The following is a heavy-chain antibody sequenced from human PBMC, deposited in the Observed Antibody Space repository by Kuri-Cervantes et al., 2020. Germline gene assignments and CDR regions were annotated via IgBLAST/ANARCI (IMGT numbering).Heavy chain of an antibody. J-gene: IGHJ6*03. CDR2: IIPIFGTA. V-gene: IGHV1-69*06. D-gene: IGHD5-12*01. Sequence: SVQVTCKASAGTFSSYAISWVRQAPGQGLEWMGGIIPIFGTANYAQKFQGRVKITADKSTSTAYMELSSLRSEDTAVYYCARDGGWLPPFIKAYYYYMDVWGKGTTVTVSS. CDR1: AGTFSSYA. CDR3: ARDGGWLPPFIKAYYYYMDV.